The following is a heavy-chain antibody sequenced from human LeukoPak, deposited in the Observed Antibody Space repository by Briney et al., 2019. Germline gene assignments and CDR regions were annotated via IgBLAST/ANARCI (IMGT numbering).Heavy chain of an antibody. V-gene: IGHV3-7*01. CDR1: GFTFDTYW. CDR2: INQDGRVK. CDR3: ARGSDYSNGNIYEDDFEY. Sequence: GGSLRLSCAASGFTFDTYWMDWVRQAPGKGLEWVAQINQDGRVKHYVDSVKGRFTISRDNAKNLLSLQMSSLRAEDTAVYYCARGSDYSNGNIYEDDFEYWGQGTLVTVSS. J-gene: IGHJ4*02. D-gene: IGHD2-8*01.